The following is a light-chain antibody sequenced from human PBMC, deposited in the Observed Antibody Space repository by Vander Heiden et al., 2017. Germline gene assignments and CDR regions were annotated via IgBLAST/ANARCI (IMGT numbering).Light chain of an antibody. Sequence: QSVLTQPPSVSAAPGQKVTISCSGSSSNIGNNYVSWYQQVPRTAPKLLIYDNNKRPSGIPDRFSGSKSGTSATLGITGLQTGDEADYYCGTWDSSLSAVVFGTGTKVTVL. CDR3: GTWDSSLSAVV. CDR1: SSNIGNNY. CDR2: DNN. V-gene: IGLV1-51*01. J-gene: IGLJ1*01.